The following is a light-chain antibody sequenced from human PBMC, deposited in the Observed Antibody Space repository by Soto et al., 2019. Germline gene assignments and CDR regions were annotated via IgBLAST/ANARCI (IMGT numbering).Light chain of an antibody. CDR1: QSVSTI. J-gene: IGKJ4*01. CDR2: DAS. CDR3: QQWSSWT. V-gene: IGKV3-11*01. Sequence: EIVLTQSPATLSVSPGERATLSCRTSQSVSTILAWYQQKPGQAPRLLIHDASKRATGIPARFSGSGSGTDFTLTISSLEPEDIAAYYCQQWSSWTFGGGTRVEI.